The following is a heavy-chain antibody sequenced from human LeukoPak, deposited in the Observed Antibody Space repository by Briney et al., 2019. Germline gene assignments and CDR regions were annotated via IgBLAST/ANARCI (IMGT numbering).Heavy chain of an antibody. Sequence: TGGSLRLSCAASGFTFDDYAMHWVRQAPGKGLEWVSLISWDGGSTYYADSVKGRFTISRDNSKNSLYLQMNSLRAEDTALYYCAKDMAHHRRYYYDSSGRGSLDYWGQGTLVTVSS. CDR3: AKDMAHHRRYYYDSSGRGSLDY. CDR1: GFTFDDYA. V-gene: IGHV3-43D*03. J-gene: IGHJ4*02. CDR2: ISWDGGST. D-gene: IGHD3-22*01.